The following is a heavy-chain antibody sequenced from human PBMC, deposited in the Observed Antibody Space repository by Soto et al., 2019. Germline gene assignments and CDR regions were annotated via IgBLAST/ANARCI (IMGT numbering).Heavy chain of an antibody. D-gene: IGHD2-8*01. CDR3: ATLLYAPYYYCGMDV. V-gene: IGHV3-48*03. CDR1: GFTFSSYE. Sequence: GGSLRLSCAASGFTFSSYEMNWVRQAPGKGLEWVSYISSSGSTIYYADSVKGRFTISRDNAKNSLYLQMNSLRAEDTAVYYCATLLYAPYYYCGMDVWGQGTTVTVSS. CDR2: ISSSGSTI. J-gene: IGHJ6*02.